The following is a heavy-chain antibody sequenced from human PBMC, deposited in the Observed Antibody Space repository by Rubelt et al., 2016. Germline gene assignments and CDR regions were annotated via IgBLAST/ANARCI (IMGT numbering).Heavy chain of an antibody. CDR1: GDSISRKY. V-gene: IGHV4-59*12. CDR2: VYYNGSI. J-gene: IGHJ6*02. CDR3: ASSPDDISGYYPSIYVMDL. D-gene: IGHD3-22*01. Sequence: QVQLQESGPGLVKPSETLSLTCSVSGDSISRKYWSWMRQPPGKGLEWIGYVYYNGSINYNPSLKSRVTISVDTAKTHFSLKLSSVTAADTAVYYCASSPDDISGYYPSIYVMDLWGQGTTVTVSS.